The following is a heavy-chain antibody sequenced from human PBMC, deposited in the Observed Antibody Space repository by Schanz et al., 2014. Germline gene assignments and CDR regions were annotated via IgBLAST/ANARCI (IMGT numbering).Heavy chain of an antibody. J-gene: IGHJ4*02. CDR2: IWYDENNK. CDR3: ASPSGYSDYGTYFDV. Sequence: QVQLVESGGGVVQPGRSLRLSCAAYGFTLSSYAMHWVRQAPGKGLEWVAVIWYDENNKYYADAVKGRFTMSRDNSKNTLYLQMNSRRADDTAVYDCASPSGYSDYGTYFDVWGQGTLVTVSS. D-gene: IGHD5-12*01. V-gene: IGHV3-33*08. CDR1: GFTLSSYA.